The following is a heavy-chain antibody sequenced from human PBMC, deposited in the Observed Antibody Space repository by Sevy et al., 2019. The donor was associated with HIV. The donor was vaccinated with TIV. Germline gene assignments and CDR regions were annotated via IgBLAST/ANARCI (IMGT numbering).Heavy chain of an antibody. CDR1: GYTLSQLS. CDR2: FEPEDAET. Sequence: ASVKVSCKVSGYTLSQLSLHWVRQAPGKGLEWMGSFEPEDAETIYAQKFQGRVTMTEDRSTDTAYMGLRSLRSEDTAGYFCATTKDYYDSSGYPFDYWGQGTLVTVSS. D-gene: IGHD3-22*01. V-gene: IGHV1-24*01. CDR3: ATTKDYYDSSGYPFDY. J-gene: IGHJ4*02.